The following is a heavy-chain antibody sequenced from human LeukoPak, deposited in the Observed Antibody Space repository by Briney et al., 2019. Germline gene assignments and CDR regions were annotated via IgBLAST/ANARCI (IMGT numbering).Heavy chain of an antibody. V-gene: IGHV1-2*02. CDR2: ISPITGGT. D-gene: IGHD1-26*01. CDR1: GYTFTDYF. J-gene: IGHJ4*02. Sequence: VASVKVSCKASGYTFTDYFLHWVRQAPGQGLEWLAWISPITGGTKYAQKFQGRVPLTRDTSISTAYMELSRLRSDDTAVYFCARGRDSGSRTYYFDYWGQGTLVTVSS. CDR3: ARGRDSGSRTYYFDY.